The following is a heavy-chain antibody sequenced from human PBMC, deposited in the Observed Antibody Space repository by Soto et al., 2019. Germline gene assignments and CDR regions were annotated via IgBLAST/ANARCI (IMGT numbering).Heavy chain of an antibody. V-gene: IGHV4-59*08. CDR3: ARHSPYGDFDY. CDR2: IYYSGST. Sequence: SETLSLTCTVSGGSISSYYWSWIRQPPGKGLEWIGYIYYSGSTNYNPSLKSRVTISVDTSKNQFSLKLSSVTAADTAVYYCARHSPYGDFDYWGQGTLVTVSS. D-gene: IGHD4-17*01. CDR1: GGSISSYY. J-gene: IGHJ4*02.